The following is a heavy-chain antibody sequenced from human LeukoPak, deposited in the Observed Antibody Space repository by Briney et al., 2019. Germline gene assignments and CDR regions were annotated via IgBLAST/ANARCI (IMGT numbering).Heavy chain of an antibody. D-gene: IGHD6-6*01. CDR2: ISWDGGST. V-gene: IGHV3-43D*03. J-gene: IGHJ4*02. CDR1: GFTFDDYA. CDR3: AALPEVAARPGARLTLVDY. Sequence: PGGSLRLSCAASGFTFDDYAMHWVRQAPGKGLEWVSLISWDGGSTYYADSVKGRFTISRDNSKNSLYLQMNSLRAEDTALYYCAALPEVAARPGARLTLVDYWGQGTLVTVSS.